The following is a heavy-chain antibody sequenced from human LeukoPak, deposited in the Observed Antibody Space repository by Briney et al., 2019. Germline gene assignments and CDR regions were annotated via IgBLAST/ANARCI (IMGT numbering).Heavy chain of an antibody. CDR1: GFTVSSNY. J-gene: IGHJ4*02. CDR2: IYIDGNI. V-gene: IGHV3-66*01. Sequence: GGSLRLSCAASGFTVSSNYMSWVRQAPGRGLEWVSLIYIDGNIYYADSVKGRFTISRDNSKNTLYLQMSSLRAEDTAVYYCARDAGRYFDWLGYWGQGTLVTVSS. D-gene: IGHD3-9*01. CDR3: ARDAGRYFDWLGY.